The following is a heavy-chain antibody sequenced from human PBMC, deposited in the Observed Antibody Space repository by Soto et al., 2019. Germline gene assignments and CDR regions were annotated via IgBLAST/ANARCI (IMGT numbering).Heavy chain of an antibody. CDR2: INHSGST. D-gene: IGHD5-18*01. CDR3: ARGRRGYRYGYFDRYYYGMDV. J-gene: IGHJ6*02. Sequence: SETLCLTCAVYGGSFSGYYWSWIRQPPGKGLEWIGEINHSGSTNYNPSLKSRVTISVDTSKNQFSLKLSSVTAADTAVYYCARGRRGYRYGYFDRYYYGMDVWGHGTTLTV. V-gene: IGHV4-34*01. CDR1: GGSFSGYY.